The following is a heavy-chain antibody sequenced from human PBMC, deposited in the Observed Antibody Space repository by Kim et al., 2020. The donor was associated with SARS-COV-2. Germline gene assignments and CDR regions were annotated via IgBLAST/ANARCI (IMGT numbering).Heavy chain of an antibody. D-gene: IGHD3-22*01. V-gene: IGHV3-48*02. CDR2: ISSSGSTV. J-gene: IGHJ5*02. Sequence: GGSLRLSCAASGFNFTTYSMNWVRQTPGKGLEWVSYISSSGSTVYYAGSVKGRFTISRDNVDNSLYLQMNRLRDEDTAIYYCARETIVVIDVSWFDRWGQGTLVTVSS. CDR1: GFNFTTYS. CDR3: ARETIVVIDVSWFDR.